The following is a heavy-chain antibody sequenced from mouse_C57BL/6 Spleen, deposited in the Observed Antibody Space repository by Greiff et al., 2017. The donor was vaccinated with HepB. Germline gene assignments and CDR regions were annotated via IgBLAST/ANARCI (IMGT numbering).Heavy chain of an antibody. CDR1: GYTFTSYG. V-gene: IGHV1-81*01. Sequence: VQLKESGAELARPGASVKLSCKASGYTFTSYGISWVKQRTGQGLEWIGEIYPRSGNTYYNEKFKGKATLTADKSSSTAYMELRSLTSEDSAVYFCAEYYYGSSGDYFDYWGQGTTLTVSS. CDR2: IYPRSGNT. CDR3: AEYYYGSSGDYFDY. J-gene: IGHJ2*01. D-gene: IGHD1-1*01.